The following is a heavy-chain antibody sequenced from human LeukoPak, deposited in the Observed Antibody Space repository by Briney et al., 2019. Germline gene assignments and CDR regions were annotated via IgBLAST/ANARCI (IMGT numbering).Heavy chain of an antibody. J-gene: IGHJ4*02. CDR3: ARDRSGRGFYGSGSYYSLGY. D-gene: IGHD3-10*01. CDR2: ISAYNGNT. Sequence: ASVKVSCKASGYTFTSYGISWVRQAPGQGLEWMGWISAYNGNTNYAQKLQGRVTMTTDTSTSTAYMELRSLRSDDTAVYYCARDRSGRGFYGSGSYYSLGYWGQGTLVTVSS. CDR1: GYTFTSYG. V-gene: IGHV1-18*01.